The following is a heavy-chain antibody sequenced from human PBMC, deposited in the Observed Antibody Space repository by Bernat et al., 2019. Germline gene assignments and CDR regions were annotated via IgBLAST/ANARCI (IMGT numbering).Heavy chain of an antibody. CDR3: ARGFVVVPAAMPGWGYSYCYYMDV. J-gene: IGHJ6*03. CDR1: GGSFSGYY. Sequence: QVQLQQWGAGLLKPSETLSLTCAVYGGSFSGYYWSWIRQPPGKGLEWIGEINHSGSTNYNPSLKSRVTISVATSKNQFSLRLSSVTAADTAVYYCARGFVVVPAAMPGWGYSYCYYMDVWGKGTTVTVSS. V-gene: IGHV4-34*01. D-gene: IGHD2-2*01. CDR2: INHSGST.